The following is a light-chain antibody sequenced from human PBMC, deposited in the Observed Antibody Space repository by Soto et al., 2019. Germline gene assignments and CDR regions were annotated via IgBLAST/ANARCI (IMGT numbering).Light chain of an antibody. CDR1: QSVSSSY. Sequence: EIVLTQSPGTLSLSPGERATLSCRASQSVSSSYLAWYQQKPGQAPRLLIYGASSRATGIPDRFSGSGSGTDFTLTIIRLEPEDFAVYYCQQYISSPLTFGQGTKVDI. V-gene: IGKV3-20*01. CDR2: GAS. CDR3: QQYISSPLT. J-gene: IGKJ1*01.